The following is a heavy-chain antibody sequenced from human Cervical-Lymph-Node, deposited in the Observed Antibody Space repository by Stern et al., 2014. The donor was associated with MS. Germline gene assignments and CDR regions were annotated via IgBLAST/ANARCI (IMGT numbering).Heavy chain of an antibody. CDR1: GFSLSTSGMR. CDR3: ARMGDTGRGAFDI. Sequence: QITLKESGPALVKPTQTLTLTCTFSGFSLSTSGMRVSWIRQPPGKAREWRTRLDWDDDKFYSTSLKTRLTISKDPSKNQVVLTMTNMDPVDTATYYCARMGDTGRGAFDIWGQGTMVTVSS. V-gene: IGHV2-70*04. J-gene: IGHJ3*02. D-gene: IGHD3-16*01. CDR2: LDWDDDK.